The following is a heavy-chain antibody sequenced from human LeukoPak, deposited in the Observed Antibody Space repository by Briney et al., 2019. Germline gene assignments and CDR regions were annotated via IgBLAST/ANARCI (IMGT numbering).Heavy chain of an antibody. Sequence: SETLSLTCAVYGGSFSGYYWSWIRQPPGKGLEWIGYIYYSGSTNYNPSLKSRVTISVDTSKNQFSLKLSSVTAADTAVYYCASQYDILTGYYYFDYWGQGTLVTVSS. CDR3: ASQYDILTGYYYFDY. V-gene: IGHV4-59*01. J-gene: IGHJ4*02. CDR1: GGSFSGYY. D-gene: IGHD3-9*01. CDR2: IYYSGST.